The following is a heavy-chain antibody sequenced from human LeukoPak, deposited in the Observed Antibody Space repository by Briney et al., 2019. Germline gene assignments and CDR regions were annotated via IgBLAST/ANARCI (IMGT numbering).Heavy chain of an antibody. Sequence: GESLKISCKGSASIFTNSWIAWVRQMPEKGLECMGIIYPGDSDTRYSPSFQGQVTISADKSISTAYLQWSSLKASDTAMYYCAGQGYLDYCLDVWGQGTTVSVSS. D-gene: IGHD2-2*01. CDR2: IYPGDSDT. CDR1: ASIFTNSW. CDR3: AGQGYLDYCLDV. J-gene: IGHJ6*03. V-gene: IGHV5-51*01.